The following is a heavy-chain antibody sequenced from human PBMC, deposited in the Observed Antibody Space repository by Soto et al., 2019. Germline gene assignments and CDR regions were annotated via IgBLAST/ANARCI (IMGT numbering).Heavy chain of an antibody. CDR1: GFPFDDYA. CDR3: AKGGGYPYDLLSS. CDR2: IDWDGGST. J-gene: IGHJ5*02. D-gene: IGHD5-18*01. Sequence: EVQLVESGGVVVQPGGSLRLSCAASGFPFDDYAMNWVRQTPGKGLEWVSLIDWDGGSTYYADSVKGRFTISRDNSKNSLYLQMNSLRPEDTALYYCAKGGGYPYDLLSSWGQGTLVTVSS. V-gene: IGHV3-43D*03.